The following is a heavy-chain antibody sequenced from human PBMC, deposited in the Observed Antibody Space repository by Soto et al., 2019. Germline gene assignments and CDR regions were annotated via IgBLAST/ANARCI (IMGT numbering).Heavy chain of an antibody. CDR2: ISAYNGNT. Sequence: ASVKVSCKASGYTFTSYGISWVRRAPGQGLEWMGWISAYNGNTNYAQKLQGRVTMTTDTSTSTAYMELRSPRSDDTAVYYCARARIAVAGTPEIDYWGQGTLVTVSS. V-gene: IGHV1-18*01. D-gene: IGHD6-19*01. CDR1: GYTFTSYG. CDR3: ARARIAVAGTPEIDY. J-gene: IGHJ4*02.